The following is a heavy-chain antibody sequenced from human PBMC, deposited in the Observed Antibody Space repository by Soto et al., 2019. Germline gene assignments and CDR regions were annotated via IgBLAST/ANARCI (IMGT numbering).Heavy chain of an antibody. CDR1: GFTFSDYS. J-gene: IGHJ4*02. V-gene: IGHV3-21*01. D-gene: IGHD3-3*01. CDR2: ITSSSSYM. CDR3: ARYPHYDFWSGPQGFDY. Sequence: EVQLVESGGGLVKPGGSLRLSCAASGFTFSDYSMNWVRQAPGMGLEWVSSITSSSSYMYYADSVKGRFTISRDNAKNSLYLQMHSLRVEDTAVYYCARYPHYDFWSGPQGFDYWGQGTLVTVSS.